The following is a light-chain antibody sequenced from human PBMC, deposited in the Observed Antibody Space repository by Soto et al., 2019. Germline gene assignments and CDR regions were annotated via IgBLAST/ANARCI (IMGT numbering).Light chain of an antibody. J-gene: IGKJ1*01. V-gene: IGKV4-1*01. CDR2: WAS. Sequence: DIVMTQSPDSLAVSLGERATINCKSSQSVLYSSNNKNYLAWYQQKPGQPPKLLIYWASTRESGVPDRFSGSGSGTDFTLTISSLQAEDGAVYYCQQYYSTPVEFGQGTKVEIK. CDR1: QSVLYSSNNKNY. CDR3: QQYYSTPVE.